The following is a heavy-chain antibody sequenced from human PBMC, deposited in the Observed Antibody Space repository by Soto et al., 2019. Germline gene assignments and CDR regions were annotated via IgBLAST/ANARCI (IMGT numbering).Heavy chain of an antibody. J-gene: IGHJ4*02. V-gene: IGHV4-31*03. CDR2: SYYSGNT. D-gene: IGHD3-22*01. CDR3: ARDHQYNDSSGYYVSSGTFDN. Sequence: SETLSLTCTVSGVSISSGGYYWNWIRQHPGQGLEWIGYSYYSGNTYYNPSLKSRVTISVDTSKNQFSLRLSSVTAADTAVYYCARDHQYNDSSGYYVSSGTFDNWGQGILVTVYS. CDR1: GVSISSGGYY.